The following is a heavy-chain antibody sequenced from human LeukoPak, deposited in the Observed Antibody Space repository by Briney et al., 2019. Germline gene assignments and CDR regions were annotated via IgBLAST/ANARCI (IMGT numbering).Heavy chain of an antibody. CDR3: VSPTADYPFLYYFDS. V-gene: IGHV3-30*09. J-gene: IGHJ4*02. CDR1: GFSFSSYS. Sequence: PGGSLRLTCAASGFSFSSYSIHWVCQAPGKGLERVAVISSDGNSKNFALSVKGRFAISRDNSKNTLFLQMNNLRSEDTALYYCVSPTADYPFLYYFDSWGQGTLVTVSS. CDR2: ISSDGNSK. D-gene: IGHD5-12*01.